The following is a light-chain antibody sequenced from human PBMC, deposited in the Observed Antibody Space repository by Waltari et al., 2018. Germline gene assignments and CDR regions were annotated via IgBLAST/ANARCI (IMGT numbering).Light chain of an antibody. CDR2: DVT. CDR3: SSYVSSSTLV. CDR1: TSDVGGYNY. V-gene: IGLV2-14*01. Sequence: QSALTQPASVSGSPGQSITISCTGTTSDVGGYNYFSWYQQHPGKAPKLMIFDVTNRPSGVSNRFSGSKSGNTASLTISGLQAEDEADYYCSSYVSSSTLVFGGGTKVTVL. J-gene: IGLJ3*02.